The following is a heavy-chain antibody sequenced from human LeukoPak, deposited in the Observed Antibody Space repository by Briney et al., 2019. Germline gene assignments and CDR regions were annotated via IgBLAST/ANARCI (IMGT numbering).Heavy chain of an antibody. Sequence: GGSLRLSCAASGFTFSSYAMHWVRQAPGKGLEWVAVISYDGSNKYYADSVKGRFTISRDNSKNTLYLQMNSLRAEDTAVYYCARVGPRADYYDRSGYYVKYFDYWGQGTLVTVSS. J-gene: IGHJ4*02. CDR3: ARVGPRADYYDRSGYYVKYFDY. V-gene: IGHV3-30-3*01. D-gene: IGHD3-22*01. CDR2: ISYDGSNK. CDR1: GFTFSSYA.